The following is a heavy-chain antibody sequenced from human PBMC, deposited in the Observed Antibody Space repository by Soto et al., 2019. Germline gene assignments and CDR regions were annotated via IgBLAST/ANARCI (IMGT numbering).Heavy chain of an antibody. D-gene: IGHD3-16*01. Sequence: WPSVKVSCKAAGYRFTVHYVHWVRQAPGQGLEWMGWINPDNGVPNYAQKFQGRVTLSRDTSINTAYMELSRLTSDDTAMYYCARTDYLFSTLTYYFDYWGQGTLVTVSS. CDR2: INPDNGVP. CDR3: ARTDYLFSTLTYYFDY. J-gene: IGHJ4*02. CDR1: GYRFTVHY. V-gene: IGHV1-2*02.